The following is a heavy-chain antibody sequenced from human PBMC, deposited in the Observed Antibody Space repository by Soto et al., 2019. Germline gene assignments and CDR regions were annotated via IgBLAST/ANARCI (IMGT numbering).Heavy chain of an antibody. CDR2: ISGSGGST. CDR3: AKDPRIAAAGTDDHY. Sequence: EVQLLESGGGLVQPGGSLRLSCAASGFTFSSYAMSWVRQAPGKGLEWVSAISGSGGSTYYADSVKGRFTISRDNSKNTLYLQMNSLRAGDTAVYYGAKDPRIAAAGTDDHYWGQGTLVTVSS. D-gene: IGHD6-13*01. CDR1: GFTFSSYA. J-gene: IGHJ4*02. V-gene: IGHV3-23*01.